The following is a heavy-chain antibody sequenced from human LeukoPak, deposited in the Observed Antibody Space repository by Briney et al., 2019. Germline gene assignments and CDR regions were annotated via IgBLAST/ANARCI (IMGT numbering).Heavy chain of an antibody. CDR1: GFTFSSYSMN. V-gene: IGHV4-59*05. CDR3: ARGLSRPRYSGSYTPGSFDY. Sequence: GSLRLSCAASGFTFSSYSMNWVRQAPGKGLEWIGSIYYSGSTYYNPSLKSRVTISVDTSKNQFSLKLSSVTAADTAVYYCARGLSRPRYSGSYTPGSFDYWGQGTLVTVSS. J-gene: IGHJ4*02. D-gene: IGHD1-26*01. CDR2: IYYSGST.